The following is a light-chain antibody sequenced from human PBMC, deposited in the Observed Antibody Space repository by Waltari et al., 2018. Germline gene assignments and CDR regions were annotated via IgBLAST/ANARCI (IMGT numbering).Light chain of an antibody. CDR3: QQYGSLPWT. J-gene: IGKJ1*01. V-gene: IGKV3-20*01. CDR2: DAS. Sequence: ENVLTQSPGTLSFSPGGKATLSCRASQNIKNAYLAWYQQRPGRSPRLLIYDASSRATDIPDRFSGSGSGTDFTLTISRLEPEDFAIYYCQQYGSLPWTFGQGTQVEIK. CDR1: QNIKNAY.